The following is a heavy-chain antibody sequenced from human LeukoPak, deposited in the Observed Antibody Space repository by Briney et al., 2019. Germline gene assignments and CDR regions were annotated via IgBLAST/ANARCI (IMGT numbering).Heavy chain of an antibody. J-gene: IGHJ4*02. D-gene: IGHD2-2*01. CDR3: ARHGRWVPYCSSTSCPKSYFDY. CDR1: GFTFSSYA. CDR2: ISGSGGST. Sequence: GGSLRLSCAASGFTFSSYAMSWVRQAPGKGLEWVSAISGSGGSTYYADSVKGRFTISRDNSKNTLYLQMNSLRAEDTAVYYCARHGRWVPYCSSTSCPKSYFDYWGQGTLVTVSS. V-gene: IGHV3-23*01.